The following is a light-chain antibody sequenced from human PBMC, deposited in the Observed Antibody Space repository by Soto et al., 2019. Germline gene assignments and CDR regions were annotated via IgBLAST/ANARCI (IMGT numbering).Light chain of an antibody. CDR2: AAS. J-gene: IGKJ1*01. CDR3: QQIYRTPPT. Sequence: DIQLNQSPSSLSASVGDRVTITCRASQSISSSLTWYQQKLGKAPKHLIYAASSLQSGVPSRFSCSGSGPDFTLTISSLQPEDFATYYCQQIYRTPPTFGQGTKVEIK. CDR1: QSISSS. V-gene: IGKV1-39*01.